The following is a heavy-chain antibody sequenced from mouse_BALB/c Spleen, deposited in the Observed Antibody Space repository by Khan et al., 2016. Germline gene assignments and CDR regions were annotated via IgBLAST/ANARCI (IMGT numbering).Heavy chain of an antibody. CDR3: ATYGNYEGFAY. D-gene: IGHD2-1*01. J-gene: IGHJ3*01. CDR2: ISYDGSN. V-gene: IGHV3-6*02. CDR1: GYSITSGYY. Sequence: EVQLQESGPGLVKPSQSLSLTCSVTGYSITSGYYWNWIRQFPGNKLEWMGYISYDGSNNYNPSLKNRISITRDTSKNQFFLKLNSVTTEDTATXDCATYGNYEGFAYWGQGTLVTVSA.